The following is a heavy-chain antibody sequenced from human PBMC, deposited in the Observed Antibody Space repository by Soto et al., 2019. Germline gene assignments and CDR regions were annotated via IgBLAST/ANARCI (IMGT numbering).Heavy chain of an antibody. J-gene: IGHJ4*02. Sequence: QITLKESGPTLVKPTQPLTLTCTFPGFSLDTSGVGVGWIRQPPGKTLEWLALIYWDDDKRYSPSLNSRFTSTKDTSKNQVVLRMTNVDPVDTDRSCCAHIFDFDWVWAFEYWGQGALVPVSS. V-gene: IGHV2-5*02. CDR2: IYWDDDK. CDR1: GFSLDTSGVG. D-gene: IGHD3-9*01. CDR3: AHIFDFDWVWAFEY.